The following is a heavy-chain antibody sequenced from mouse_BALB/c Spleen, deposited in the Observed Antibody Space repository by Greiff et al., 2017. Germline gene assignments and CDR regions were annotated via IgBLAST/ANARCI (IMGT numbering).Heavy chain of an antibody. Sequence: QVHVKQSGAELVKPGASVKLSCKASGYTFTSYYMYWVKQRPGQGLEWIGEINPCNGGTNFNEKFKSKATMTVDKSSSTAYMQLSSLTSEDSAVYCGNYYYYGTARDYWGQGTLVTVSA. CDR3: NYYYYGTARDY. CDR1: GYTFTSYY. D-gene: IGHD1-1*01. CDR2: INPCNGGT. V-gene: IGHV1S81*02. J-gene: IGHJ3*01.